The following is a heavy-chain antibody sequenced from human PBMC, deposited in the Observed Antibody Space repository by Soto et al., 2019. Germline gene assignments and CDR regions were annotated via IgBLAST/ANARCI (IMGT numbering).Heavy chain of an antibody. V-gene: IGHV1-69*12. D-gene: IGHD1-26*01. CDR3: ARGAPGPPWGQSFDY. CDR1: GGTFSSYA. J-gene: IGHJ4*02. CDR2: IIPIFGTA. Sequence: QVQLVQSGAEVKKPGSSVKVSCKASGGTFSSYAISWVRQAPGQGLEWMGGIIPIFGTANYPQKFHGRVTIXXDXSXXTAYMELSSLRSEDTAVYYCARGAPGPPWGQSFDYWGQGTLVTVSS.